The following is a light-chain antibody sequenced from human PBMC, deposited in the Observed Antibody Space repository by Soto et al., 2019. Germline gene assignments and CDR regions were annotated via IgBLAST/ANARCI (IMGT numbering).Light chain of an antibody. Sequence: QSVLTQPPSASGTTGKRVTISCSGSSSNIGSNTVNWYQQLPGAAPKLLIYTNNQRPSGVPDRFSDSKSGTSASLAISGLQSEDEGDYYCAAWDVSLQSWVFGGGTKVTV. CDR3: AAWDVSLQSWV. V-gene: IGLV1-44*01. J-gene: IGLJ3*02. CDR2: TNN. CDR1: SSNIGSNT.